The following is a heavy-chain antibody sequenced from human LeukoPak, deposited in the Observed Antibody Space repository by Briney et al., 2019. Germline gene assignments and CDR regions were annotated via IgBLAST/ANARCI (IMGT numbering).Heavy chain of an antibody. J-gene: IGHJ4*02. CDR1: GYTFTGYY. V-gene: IGHV1-46*01. D-gene: IGHD2-21*01. CDR3: ASPKDVVSRLDY. Sequence: ASVRVSCKASGYTFTGYYMHWVRQAPGQGLEWMGIINPSGGSTSYAHKFQGRVTMTRDTSTSTVYMELSSLRSEDTAVYYCASPKDVVSRLDYWGQGTLVTVSS. CDR2: INPSGGST.